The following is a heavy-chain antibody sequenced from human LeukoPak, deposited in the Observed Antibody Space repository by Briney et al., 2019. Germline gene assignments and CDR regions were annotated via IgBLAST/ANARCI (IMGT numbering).Heavy chain of an antibody. CDR3: ARARGVGYYFDY. CDR2: IYHSGST. V-gene: IGHV4-4*02. CDR1: GGSISSSDW. Sequence: PSETLSLTCAVSGGSISSSDWWSWVRQPPGKGLEWIGEIYHSGSTNYNPSLKSRVTISVDKSKNQFSLKLSSVTAADTAVYYCARARGVGYYFDYWGQGTLVTVSS. J-gene: IGHJ4*02. D-gene: IGHD3-10*01.